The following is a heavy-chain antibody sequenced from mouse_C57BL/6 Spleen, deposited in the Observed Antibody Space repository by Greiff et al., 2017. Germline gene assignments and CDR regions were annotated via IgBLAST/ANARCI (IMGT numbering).Heavy chain of an antibody. CDR1: GFTFSDAW. D-gene: IGHD2-2*01. J-gene: IGHJ4*01. CDR2: IRNKANNHAT. Sequence: EVNLVESGGGLVQPGGSMKLSCAASGFTFSDAWMDWVRQSPEKGLEWVAEIRNKANNHATYYAESVKGRFTISRDDSKSSVYLQMNSLRAEDTGIYYCTPLYYGYDYYAMDYWGQGTSVTVSS. CDR3: TPLYYGYDYYAMDY. V-gene: IGHV6-6*01.